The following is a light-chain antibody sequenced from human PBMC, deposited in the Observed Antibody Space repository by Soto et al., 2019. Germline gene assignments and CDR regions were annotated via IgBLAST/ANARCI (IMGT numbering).Light chain of an antibody. CDR1: QGISSW. CDR2: AAS. V-gene: IGKV1D-12*01. J-gene: IGKJ4*01. CDR3: QQANSFPLT. Sequence: DIQMTQSPSSVSASVGDRVTITCRASQGISSWVAWYQQKPGKAPMLLIYAASSLQSGVHSRFSGSRSGTDFTPPISSLRPEDFATYYCQQANSFPLTLGGGTKVEIK.